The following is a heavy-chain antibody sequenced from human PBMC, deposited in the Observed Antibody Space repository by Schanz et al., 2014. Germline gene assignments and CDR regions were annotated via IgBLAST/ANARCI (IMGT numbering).Heavy chain of an antibody. CDR1: GFTFSSYA. V-gene: IGHV3-30-3*01. Sequence: QVQLLQFGGGVVQPGRSLRLSCAASGFTFSSYAMHWVRQAPGKGLEWVALISNDGSIKYYADSAEGRFTISRDNSRNTLYLQMNTLRAEDTAVYYCARDRGYCSGGSCLTVDYWGQGTLVTVSS. CDR2: ISNDGSIK. D-gene: IGHD2-15*01. CDR3: ARDRGYCSGGSCLTVDY. J-gene: IGHJ4*02.